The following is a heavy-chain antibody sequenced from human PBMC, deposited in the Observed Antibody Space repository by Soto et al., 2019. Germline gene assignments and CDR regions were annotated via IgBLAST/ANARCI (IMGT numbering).Heavy chain of an antibody. V-gene: IGHV3-23*01. D-gene: IGHD2-15*01. Sequence: GGSLRLSCAASGFTFRSYAMSWVRQAPGKGLEWVSAISGSGGSTYYADSVKGRFTISRDSSKNTLYLQMNSLRAEDTAVYYCAKGWCSGGSCLYYYYYGMDVWGQGTTVTVSS. CDR1: GFTFRSYA. J-gene: IGHJ6*02. CDR2: ISGSGGST. CDR3: AKGWCSGGSCLYYYYYGMDV.